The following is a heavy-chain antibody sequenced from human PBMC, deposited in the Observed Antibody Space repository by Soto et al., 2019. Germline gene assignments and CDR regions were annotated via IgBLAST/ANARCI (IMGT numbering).Heavy chain of an antibody. CDR3: ARQKRYMATINNDAFDI. V-gene: IGHV5-51*01. CDR1: GYTFSSHW. Sequence: PCESLKVSCKASGYTFSSHWIGWVRQMPGKDLEWMGIIYPGDSETTYSSSFQGQVTISADKTISTVYLQLSSLKASDTDTYYCARQKRYMATINNDAFDIWRQGTMVTVSS. CDR2: IYPGDSET. J-gene: IGHJ3*02. D-gene: IGHD5-12*01.